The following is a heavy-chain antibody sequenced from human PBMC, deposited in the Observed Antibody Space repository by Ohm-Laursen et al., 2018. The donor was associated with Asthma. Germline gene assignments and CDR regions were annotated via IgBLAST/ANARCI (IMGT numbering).Heavy chain of an antibody. CDR2: IYYSGST. V-gene: IGHV4-59*01. D-gene: IGHD6-19*01. J-gene: IGHJ4*02. CDR1: GGSISSYY. CDR3: ARGGAVAGTETFDY. Sequence: SETLSLTCAVSGGSISSYYWSWIRQPPGKGLEWIGYIYYSGSTNYNPSLKSRVTISVDTSKNQFSLKLSSVTDADTAVYYCARGGAVAGTETFDYWGQGTLVTVSS.